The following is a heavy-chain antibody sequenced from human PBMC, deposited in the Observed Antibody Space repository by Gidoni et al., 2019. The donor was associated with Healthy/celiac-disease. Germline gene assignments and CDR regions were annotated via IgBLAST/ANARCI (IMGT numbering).Heavy chain of an antibody. D-gene: IGHD6-6*01. CDR3: ARDLGEYSSSSEYFQH. V-gene: IGHV3-33*01. J-gene: IGHJ1*01. Sequence: QVQLVESGGGVVRPGRSLRLSCAASGFTFSSYGMHWVRQAPGKGLEGVAVIWYDGSNKYYADYVKGRFTISRDNSKNTLYLQMNSLRAEETAVYYCARDLGEYSSSSEYFQHWGQGTLVTVSS. CDR2: IWYDGSNK. CDR1: GFTFSSYG.